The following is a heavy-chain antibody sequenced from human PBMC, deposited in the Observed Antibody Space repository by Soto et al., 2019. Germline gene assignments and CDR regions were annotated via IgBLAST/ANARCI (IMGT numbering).Heavy chain of an antibody. Sequence: QLQLQESGPGLVKPSETLSLTCTVSGGSISSSSYYWGWIRQPPGKGLEWIGSIYYSGSTYYNPSLKSRVTRSVDRSKHQLTLKLSSVAAADTAVYYCGRQASIAARNWFDPWGQGPLVTVSS. D-gene: IGHD6-6*01. J-gene: IGHJ5*02. CDR2: IYYSGST. V-gene: IGHV4-39*01. CDR3: GRQASIAARNWFDP. CDR1: GGSISSSSYY.